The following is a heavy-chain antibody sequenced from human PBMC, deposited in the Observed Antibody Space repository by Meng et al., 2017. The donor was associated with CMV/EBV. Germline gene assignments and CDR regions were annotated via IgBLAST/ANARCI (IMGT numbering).Heavy chain of an antibody. CDR2: INHSGST. J-gene: IGHJ4*02. CDR1: GGSFSGAY. V-gene: IGHV4-34*01. Sequence: LCKPSDPLVPSAAAYGGSFSGAYWSWLPQPPGKGLEWIGEINHSGSTNYNPSLKSRVTISVDTSKNQFSLKLSSVTAADTAVYYCARVWDSGWDYWGQGTLVTVSS. D-gene: IGHD3-22*01. CDR3: ARVWDSGWDY.